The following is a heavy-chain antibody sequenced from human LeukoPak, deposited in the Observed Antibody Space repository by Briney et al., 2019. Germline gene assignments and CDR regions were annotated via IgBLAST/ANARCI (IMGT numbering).Heavy chain of an antibody. CDR1: GGSFSGYY. CDR3: ARDNWNYGSSMDV. J-gene: IGHJ6*02. CDR2: INHSGST. Sequence: SETLSLTCAVYGGSFSGYYWSWIRQPPGKGLEWIGEINHSGSTNYNPSLKSRVTISVDTSKNQFSLKLSSVTAVDTAVYHCARDNWNYGSSMDVWGQGTTVTVSS. V-gene: IGHV4-34*01. D-gene: IGHD1-7*01.